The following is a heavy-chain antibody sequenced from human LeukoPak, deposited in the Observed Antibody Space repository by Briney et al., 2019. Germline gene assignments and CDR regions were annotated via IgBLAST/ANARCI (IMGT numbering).Heavy chain of an antibody. V-gene: IGHV3-53*01. CDR2: IYNDDTT. J-gene: IGHJ4*02. CDR1: GFTVSNNY. CDR3: AGPRLGGGLYPFDY. Sequence: GGSLRLSCAASGFTVSNNYMSWVRQAPGKGLEWVSIIYNDDTTYYADSVKGRFTISRDTSRNTLYLQINSLRPEDTAVYYCAGPRLGGGLYPFDYWGQGTLVTVSS. D-gene: IGHD2-2*02.